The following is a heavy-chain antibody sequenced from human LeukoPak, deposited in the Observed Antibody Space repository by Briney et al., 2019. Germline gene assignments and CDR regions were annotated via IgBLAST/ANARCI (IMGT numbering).Heavy chain of an antibody. V-gene: IGHV4-59*01. D-gene: IGHD3-9*01. J-gene: IGHJ4*02. CDR2: IYYSGST. CDR3: ARVGLGLRYFDWLSVGGVDY. Sequence: TSETLSLTCTVSGGSISSYYWSWIRQPPGKGLEWIGYIYYSGSTNYNPSLKSRVTISVDTSKNQFSLKLSSVTAADTAVYYCARVGLGLRYFDWLSVGGVDYWGQGTLVTVSS. CDR1: GGSISSYY.